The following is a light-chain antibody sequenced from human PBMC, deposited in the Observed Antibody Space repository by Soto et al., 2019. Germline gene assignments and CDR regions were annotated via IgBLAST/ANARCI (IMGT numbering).Light chain of an antibody. Sequence: EIVWTQSPGTLSLSPGERATLSCRASQSVSSSFLAWYQQDPGQAPRLLIYGASSRATGIPDRFSGSGSGTDFTLTISRLEPEDVAVYYCQQYGSSPLTFGGGTKVEIK. CDR1: QSVSSSF. CDR3: QQYGSSPLT. V-gene: IGKV3-20*01. CDR2: GAS. J-gene: IGKJ4*01.